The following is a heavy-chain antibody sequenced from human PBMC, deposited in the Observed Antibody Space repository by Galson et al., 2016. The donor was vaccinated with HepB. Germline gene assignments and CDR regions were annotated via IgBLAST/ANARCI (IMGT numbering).Heavy chain of an antibody. CDR2: VSSSSSYTYFADSVSSYT. CDR1: GFTFSSYS. V-gene: IGHV3-21*01. Sequence: SLRLSCAASGFTFSSYSMNWVRQAPGKGLEWVSSVSSSSSYTYFADSVSSYTYYADSVKGRFTISRDNAKNSLYLQMNSLRAEDTAVYYCARDVVVVVGPKGAFDIWGQGTMVTVSS. D-gene: IGHD2-15*01. J-gene: IGHJ3*02. CDR3: ARDVVVVVGPKGAFDI.